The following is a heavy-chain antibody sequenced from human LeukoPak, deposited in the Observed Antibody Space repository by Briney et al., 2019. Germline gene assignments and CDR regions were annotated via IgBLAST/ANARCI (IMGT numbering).Heavy chain of an antibody. J-gene: IGHJ1*01. CDR3: AGIGWELCHPPEYFQH. V-gene: IGHV1-24*01. CDR2: FDPEDGET. CDR1: GYTLTELS. Sequence: ASVKVSCKVSGYTLTELSMHWVRQAPGKGLEWMGGFDPEDGETIYAQKFQGRVTMTEDTSTDTAYMELSSLRSEDTAVYYCAGIGWELCHPPEYFQHWGQGTLVTVSS. D-gene: IGHD1-26*01.